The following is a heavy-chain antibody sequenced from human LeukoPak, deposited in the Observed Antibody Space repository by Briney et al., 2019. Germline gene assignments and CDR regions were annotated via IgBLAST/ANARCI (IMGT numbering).Heavy chain of an antibody. V-gene: IGHV3-9*01. Sequence: GGSLRLSCAASGFTFDDYAMHWVRQAPGKGLEWVSGISWNSGSIGYADSVKGRFTISRDIAKNSLYLQMNSLRAEDTALYYCAKAVDGAFDIWGQGTMVTVSS. CDR2: ISWNSGSI. D-gene: IGHD3/OR15-3a*01. CDR1: GFTFDDYA. J-gene: IGHJ3*02. CDR3: AKAVDGAFDI.